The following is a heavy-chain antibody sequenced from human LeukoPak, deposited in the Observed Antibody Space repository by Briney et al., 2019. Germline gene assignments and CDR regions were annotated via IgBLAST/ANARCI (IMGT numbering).Heavy chain of an antibody. V-gene: IGHV3-74*01. CDR3: ARDLSLYCSGGSCYSLNY. J-gene: IGHJ4*02. CDR1: GFTFSSYW. CDR2: INTDGSST. D-gene: IGHD2-15*01. Sequence: GGSLRLSCAASGFTFSSYWMHWVRQAPGKGLVWVSRINTDGSSTSYADSVKGRFTISRDNAKNTLHLQMNSLRAEDTAVYYCARDLSLYCSGGSCYSLNYWGQGTLVTVSS.